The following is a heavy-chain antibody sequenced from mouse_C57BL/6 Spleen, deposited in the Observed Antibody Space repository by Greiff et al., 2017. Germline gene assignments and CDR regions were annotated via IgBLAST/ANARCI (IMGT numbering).Heavy chain of an antibody. CDR3: ASEDSSGYRAEFAY. CDR1: GYTFTSYW. CDR2: IYPGSGST. Sequence: QVQLQQSGAELVKPGASVKMSCKASGYTFTSYWITWVKQRPGQGLEWIGDIYPGSGSTNYNEKFKSKATLTVDTSSSTAYMQLISLTAEDSAVYDGASEDSSGYRAEFAYWGQGTLVTVSA. J-gene: IGHJ3*01. D-gene: IGHD3-2*02. V-gene: IGHV1-55*01.